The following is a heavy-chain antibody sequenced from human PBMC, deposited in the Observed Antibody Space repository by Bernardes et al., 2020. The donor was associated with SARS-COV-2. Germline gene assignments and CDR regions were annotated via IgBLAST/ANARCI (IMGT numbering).Heavy chain of an antibody. CDR1: GFLFTTYS. D-gene: IGHD2-15*01. V-gene: IGHV3-48*01. Sequence: GSLRLSCVGSGFLFTTYSMSWVRQAPGKGLEWLLFISSGGDTIHDADSVRGRFTVSRDDAKNSVYLQMNSLRAEDTAVYYCARGWRENSFDYWGQGALVTVSS. CDR2: ISSGGDTI. CDR3: ARGWRENSFDY. J-gene: IGHJ4*02.